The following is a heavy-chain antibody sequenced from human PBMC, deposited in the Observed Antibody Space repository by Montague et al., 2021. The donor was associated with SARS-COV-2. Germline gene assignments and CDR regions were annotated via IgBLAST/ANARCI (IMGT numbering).Heavy chain of an antibody. D-gene: IGHD3-10*01. Sequence: QSGAEVKKPGESLKISCKGYGYSFSSYWIAWVRQMPGKGLEYMGIIYPRDLDTKYSPAFQGQVSISADKSISTAYLQWSSLKASDTAMYYCARHEFSYDGPVAVPFDLWGQGTLVTVSS. J-gene: IGHJ4*02. CDR2: IYPRDLDT. V-gene: IGHV5-51*01. CDR1: GYSFSSYW. CDR3: ARHEFSYDGPVAVPFDL.